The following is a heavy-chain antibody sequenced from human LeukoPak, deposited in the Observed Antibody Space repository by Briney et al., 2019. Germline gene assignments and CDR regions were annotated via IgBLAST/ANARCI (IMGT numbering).Heavy chain of an antibody. CDR1: GFTFSSYG. Sequence: PGGSLRLSCAASGFTFSSYGMHWVGQAPGKGLEWVAFIRYDGSNKYYADSVKGRFTISRDNSKNTLYLQMNSLRAEDTAVYYCAKNDYSNFPGAFDIWGQGTMVTVSS. CDR3: AKNDYSNFPGAFDI. D-gene: IGHD4-11*01. V-gene: IGHV3-30*02. J-gene: IGHJ3*02. CDR2: IRYDGSNK.